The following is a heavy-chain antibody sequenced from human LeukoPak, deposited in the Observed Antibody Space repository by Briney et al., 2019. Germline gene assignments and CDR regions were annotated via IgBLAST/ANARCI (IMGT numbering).Heavy chain of an antibody. CDR3: ARMGGITMIRGVLSAFDI. J-gene: IGHJ3*02. D-gene: IGHD3-10*01. CDR2: IYYSGST. CDR1: GGSSSSYY. V-gene: IGHV4-59*01. Sequence: SETLSLTCTVSGGSSSSYYWSWIRQPPGKGLEWIGYIYYSGSTNYNPPLKSRVTLSVDTSKNQVSLKVTSVTAADTAVYYCARMGGITMIRGVLSAFDIWGQGTLVTVSS.